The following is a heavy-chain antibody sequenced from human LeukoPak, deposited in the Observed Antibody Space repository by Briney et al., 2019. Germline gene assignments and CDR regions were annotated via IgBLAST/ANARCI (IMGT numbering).Heavy chain of an antibody. J-gene: IGHJ4*02. CDR2: ISGSGGRT. V-gene: IGHV3-23*01. CDR1: GFTFSSYA. Sequence: PGGSLILSCAASGFTFSSYAMSWVRPAPGKGLEWVSVISGSGGRTYYADSVKGRFTISRDNSKNTLYVQMTSLRAEDTAVYYCAKDLLAATIDYYFDYWGQGTLVTVSS. D-gene: IGHD5-12*01. CDR3: AKDLLAATIDYYFDY.